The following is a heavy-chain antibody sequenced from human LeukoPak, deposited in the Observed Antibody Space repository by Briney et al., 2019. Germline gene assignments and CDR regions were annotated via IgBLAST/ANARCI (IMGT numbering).Heavy chain of an antibody. D-gene: IGHD6-6*01. V-gene: IGHV3-23*01. CDR1: GFTFSSYA. CDR3: AQGGRSSAVNWFYP. J-gene: IGHJ5*02. CDR2: ISGSGGST. Sequence: GGSLRLSCAASGFTFSSYAMSWVRQAPGKGREWVSAISGSGGSTYYADSVKGRFTISRDNSKNTLYLQMNSLRAEDTAVYYCAQGGRSSAVNWFYPWGQGTLVTLSS.